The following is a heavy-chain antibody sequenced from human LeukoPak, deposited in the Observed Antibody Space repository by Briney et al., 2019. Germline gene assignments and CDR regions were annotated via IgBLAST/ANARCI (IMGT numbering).Heavy chain of an antibody. CDR3: ARDLGTAVFFY. V-gene: IGHV3-30*03. CDR1: GFTFSSHG. D-gene: IGHD1-14*01. Sequence: PGRSLRLSCAPSGFTFSSHGMHWVRQAPGKGLEWVAIISNDGSRKYYAHSVEGRFTISRDNSKNTLYLQMDSLRAEDTAVYYCARDLGTAVFFYWGQGTLVTVSS. J-gene: IGHJ4*02. CDR2: ISNDGSRK.